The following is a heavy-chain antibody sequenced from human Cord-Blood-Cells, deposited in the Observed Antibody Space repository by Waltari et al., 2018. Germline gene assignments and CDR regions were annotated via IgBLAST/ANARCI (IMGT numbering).Heavy chain of an antibody. CDR2: IIPFLGIA. CDR1: GGTFSSYT. CDR3: ARGVGYFDY. V-gene: IGHV1-69*02. D-gene: IGHD3-3*01. J-gene: IGHJ4*02. Sequence: QVQLVQSGAEVKKPGSSVKVSCTASGGTFSSYTISWVRQAPGKGLEWLGRIIPFLGIANYAQKFQGRVTITADKATSTAYMELSSLRSEDTAVYYCARGVGYFDYWGQGTLVTVSS.